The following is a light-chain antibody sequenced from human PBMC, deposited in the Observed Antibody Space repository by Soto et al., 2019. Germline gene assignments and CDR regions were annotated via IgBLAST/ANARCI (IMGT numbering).Light chain of an antibody. Sequence: QPVLTQPPSASGTPGQRVTISCSGSSSNIGSNYVYWYQQLPGTDPKLLIYSNNQRPSGVTDRFSGSKSGSSASLAISGLRSEDEADYYCAAWDDSLSGWVFGGGTKLTVL. V-gene: IGLV1-47*02. J-gene: IGLJ3*02. CDR2: SNN. CDR1: SSNIGSNY. CDR3: AAWDDSLSGWV.